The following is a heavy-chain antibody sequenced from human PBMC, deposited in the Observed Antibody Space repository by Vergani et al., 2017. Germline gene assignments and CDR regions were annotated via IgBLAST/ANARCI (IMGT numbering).Heavy chain of an antibody. CDR2: IKSKTDGGTT. Sequence: EVQLVESGGGLVKPGGSLRLSCAASGFTFSNACMSWVRQAPGKGLEWVGRIKSKTDGGTTDYAAPVKGRFTISRDDSKNTLYLQMNSLKTEDTAVYYCTTEYGYCSGGSCYPFDYWGQGTLVTVSS. J-gene: IGHJ4*02. V-gene: IGHV3-15*01. CDR1: GFTFSNAC. D-gene: IGHD2-15*01. CDR3: TTEYGYCSGGSCYPFDY.